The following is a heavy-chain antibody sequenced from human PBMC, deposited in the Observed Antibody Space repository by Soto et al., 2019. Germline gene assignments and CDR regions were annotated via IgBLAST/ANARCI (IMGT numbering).Heavy chain of an antibody. CDR2: IYFGGST. V-gene: IGHV4-30-4*01. CDR1: GGSVSSGDSY. J-gene: IGHJ3*02. CDR3: ARLTVDGYAFDI. Sequence: SETLSLTCTVSGGSVSSGDSYWSWIRQPPGRGLEWIAYIYFGGSTYYNSSLKSRVFISVDTSKRQFSLKLPSVTAADTAVYYCARLTVDGYAFDIWGQGTMVTVSS. D-gene: IGHD6-19*01.